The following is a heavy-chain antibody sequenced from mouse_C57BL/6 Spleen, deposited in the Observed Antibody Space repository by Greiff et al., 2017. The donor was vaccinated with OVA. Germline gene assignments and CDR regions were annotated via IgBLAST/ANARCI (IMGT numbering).Heavy chain of an antibody. D-gene: IGHD1-1*01. V-gene: IGHV1-55*01. CDR1: GYTFTSYW. CDR2: IYPGSGST. CDR3: ARGEDYGSFYYAMDY. Sequence: QVQLQQSGAELVKPGASVKMSCKASGYTFTSYWITWVKQRPGQGLEWIGDIYPGSGSTNYNEKFKSKATLTVDTSSSTAYMQLSSLTSEDSAVYYCARGEDYGSFYYAMDYWGQGTSVTVSS. J-gene: IGHJ4*01.